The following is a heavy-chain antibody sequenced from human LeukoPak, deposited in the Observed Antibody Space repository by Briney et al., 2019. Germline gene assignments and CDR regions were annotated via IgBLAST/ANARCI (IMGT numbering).Heavy chain of an antibody. Sequence: GGSLRLSCAASGFTVSSNYMSWVRQAPGKGLEWVSVIYSGGSTYYADSVKGRFTISRDNSKNTLYLQMNSLKAEDTAVYYCARTDGYSYGYPSYFDYWGQGTLVTVSS. CDR3: ARTDGYSYGYPSYFDY. CDR1: GFTVSSNY. V-gene: IGHV3-53*01. CDR2: IYSGGST. J-gene: IGHJ4*02. D-gene: IGHD5-18*01.